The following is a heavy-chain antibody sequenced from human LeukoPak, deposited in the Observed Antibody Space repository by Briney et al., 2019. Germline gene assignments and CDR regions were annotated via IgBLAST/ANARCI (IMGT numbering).Heavy chain of an antibody. CDR3: ARGVIRGYSLYYFDY. Sequence: ASVKVSCKASGYTFTGYYVHWVRQAPGQGLEWMGRINPNSGDTNYAQKFQGRVTMTRDTSISTAYMELSRLRSDDTAVYYCARGVIRGYSLYYFDYWGQGTLVTVSS. CDR2: INPNSGDT. J-gene: IGHJ4*02. CDR1: GYTFTGYY. D-gene: IGHD5-18*01. V-gene: IGHV1-2*06.